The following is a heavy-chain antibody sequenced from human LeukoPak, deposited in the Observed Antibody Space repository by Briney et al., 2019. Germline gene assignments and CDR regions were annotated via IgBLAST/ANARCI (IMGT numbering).Heavy chain of an antibody. D-gene: IGHD5-12*01. V-gene: IGHV4-34*01. J-gene: IGHJ4*02. CDR3: ARGDIALDY. Sequence: PSETLSLTCAVYGGSFSGYYWSWIRQPPGKGLEWIGEINHSGSTNYNPSLKSRVTISVDTSKNQFSLHLNSVTPEDTAVYYCARGDIALDYWGQGAPVTVSS. CDR1: GGSFSGYY. CDR2: INHSGST.